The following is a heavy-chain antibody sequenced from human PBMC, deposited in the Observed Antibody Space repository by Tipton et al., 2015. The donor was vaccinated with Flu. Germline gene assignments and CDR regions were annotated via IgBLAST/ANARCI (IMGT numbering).Heavy chain of an antibody. CDR2: IYPSGTT. CDR1: SGSIRSTNYF. D-gene: IGHD3-10*02. J-gene: IGHJ4*02. Sequence: PGLVKPSETLSPTCTVSSGSIRSTNYFCAWIRQPPGKRLELIGSIYPSGTTYYNPSLKSRVTISVDTSKSQFSLMLSSLTAADTAVYYCARLSYYDVDLKNFYFDHWGQGALVTVSS. V-gene: IGHV4-39*01. CDR3: ARLSYYDVDLKNFYFDH.